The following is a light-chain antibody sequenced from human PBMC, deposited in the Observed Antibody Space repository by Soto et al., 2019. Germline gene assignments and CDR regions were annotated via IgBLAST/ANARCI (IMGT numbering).Light chain of an antibody. V-gene: IGKV3-15*01. Sequence: EIVMTQSPVTRSLSPGEKATLSCRASQHIRTDLAWYQQRPGQAPRLLIYGASARATGIPARFSGSGSGTEFTLTISSLQSEDFAVYYCQQYNNWPRTFGQGTKVDIK. J-gene: IGKJ1*01. CDR3: QQYNNWPRT. CDR1: QHIRTD. CDR2: GAS.